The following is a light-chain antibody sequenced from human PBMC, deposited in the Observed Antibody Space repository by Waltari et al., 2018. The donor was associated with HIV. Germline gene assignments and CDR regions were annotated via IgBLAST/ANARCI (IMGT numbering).Light chain of an antibody. J-gene: IGKJ2*01. CDR1: QSISSH. Sequence: DIQMTQSPSSLYASVGDRVTITCRASQSISSHLNWFQQKPGKPPKLLIYLASRLQSGVPSRFSGGGSGTDFTLTISILQPEDFATYFCQQSSSTPRYTFGQGTKLEIK. V-gene: IGKV1-39*01. CDR2: LAS. CDR3: QQSSSTPRYT.